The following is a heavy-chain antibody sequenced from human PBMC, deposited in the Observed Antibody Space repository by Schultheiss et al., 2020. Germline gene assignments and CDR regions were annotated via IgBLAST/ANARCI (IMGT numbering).Heavy chain of an antibody. CDR3: ARVSEENIVATTFDY. CDR1: GYIFSDYY. J-gene: IGHJ4*02. CDR2: IRRKVNGSTT. D-gene: IGHD5-12*01. Sequence: GGSLRLSCEGTGYIFSDYYMDWVRQAPGKGLEWVGRIRRKVNGSTTEYVASVKGRFTVSRDDSKNSVYLQMNSLKTEDTAVYYCARVSEENIVATTFDYWGQGTLVTVSS. V-gene: IGHV3-72*01.